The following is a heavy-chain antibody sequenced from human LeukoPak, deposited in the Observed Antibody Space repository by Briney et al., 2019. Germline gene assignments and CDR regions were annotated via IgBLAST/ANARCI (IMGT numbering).Heavy chain of an antibody. D-gene: IGHD5-18*01. V-gene: IGHV1-18*01. J-gene: IGHJ4*02. CDR1: GYTFTSYG. Sequence: ASVKVSCTASGYTFTSYGISWVRQAPGQGLEWMGWISAYNGNTNYAQKLQGRVTMTTDTSTSTAYMELRSLRSDDTAVYYCARDRLPHYTAWIDYWGQGTLVTVSS. CDR3: ARDRLPHYTAWIDY. CDR2: ISAYNGNT.